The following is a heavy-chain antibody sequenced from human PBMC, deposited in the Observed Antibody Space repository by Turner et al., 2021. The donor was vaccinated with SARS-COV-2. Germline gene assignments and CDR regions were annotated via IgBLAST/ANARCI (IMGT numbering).Heavy chain of an antibody. V-gene: IGHV4-39*01. CDR1: GGPISSSSYY. CDR3: ASRLITMIVVVKDLSAFDS. Sequence: QLQLQESGPGLVKPSETLSRTGTVSGGPISSSSYYWGCMRQPPGKGLAWIGNIYYSGSTYYNPSLKSRVTISVDTSKNQFSLKLSSVTAADTAVYYCASRLITMIVVVKDLSAFDSWGQGTMVTVSS. J-gene: IGHJ3*02. D-gene: IGHD3-22*01. CDR2: IYYSGST.